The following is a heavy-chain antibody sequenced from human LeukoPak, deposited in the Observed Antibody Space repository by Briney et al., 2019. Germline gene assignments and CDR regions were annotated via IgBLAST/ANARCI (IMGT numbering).Heavy chain of an antibody. V-gene: IGHV4-4*07. Sequence: SETLSLTCTVSGGSISSYYWSWIREPAGKGLEWIGRIYTSGSTNYNPSLKSRVTISVDTSKNQFSLKLSSVTAADTAVYYCASSSPSYEAWFDPWGQGTLVTVSS. J-gene: IGHJ5*02. CDR1: GGSISSYY. CDR3: ASSSPSYEAWFDP. CDR2: IYTSGST. D-gene: IGHD1-26*01.